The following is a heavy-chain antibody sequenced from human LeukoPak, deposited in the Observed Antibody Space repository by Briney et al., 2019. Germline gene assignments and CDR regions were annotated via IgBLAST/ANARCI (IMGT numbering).Heavy chain of an antibody. CDR2: IWYDGSNK. CDR3: ARDGLSSGWLQDY. J-gene: IGHJ4*02. V-gene: IGHV3-33*01. CDR1: GFTFSSYG. Sequence: GRSLRLSCAASGFTFSSYGMHWVRQAPGKGLEWVAVIWYDGSNKYYADSVKGRFTISRDNSKNTLYLQMNSLRAEDTAVYYCARDGLSSGWLQDYWGQGTRVTVSS. D-gene: IGHD6-19*01.